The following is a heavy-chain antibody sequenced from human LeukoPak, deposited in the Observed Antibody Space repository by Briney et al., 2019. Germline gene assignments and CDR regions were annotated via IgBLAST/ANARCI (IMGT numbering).Heavy chain of an antibody. Sequence: ASVKVSCKASGYTFTGYYMHWVRQAPGQGLGWMGWINPNSGGTNYAQKFQGRVTMTRDTSISTAYMELSRLRSDDTAVYYCARDVYCSGGSCYPQWFDPWGQGTLVTVSS. CDR2: INPNSGGT. V-gene: IGHV1-2*02. D-gene: IGHD2-15*01. CDR3: ARDVYCSGGSCYPQWFDP. CDR1: GYTFTGYY. J-gene: IGHJ5*02.